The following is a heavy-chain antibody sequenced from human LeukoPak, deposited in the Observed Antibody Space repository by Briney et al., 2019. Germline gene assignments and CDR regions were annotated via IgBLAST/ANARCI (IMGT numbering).Heavy chain of an antibody. CDR3: AREGRMGTADAFDV. D-gene: IGHD1-14*01. J-gene: IGHJ3*01. V-gene: IGHV3-13*01. CDR1: GFTFNNYE. Sequence: GGSLRLSCAAFGFTFNNYEMHWVRQTAGKGLEWVSAVGIAGDTFYAGSVKGRFSISRDNAESSLFLQMNSLRAGDTAVYYCAREGRMGTADAFDVWGQGTMVTVSS. CDR2: VGIAGDT.